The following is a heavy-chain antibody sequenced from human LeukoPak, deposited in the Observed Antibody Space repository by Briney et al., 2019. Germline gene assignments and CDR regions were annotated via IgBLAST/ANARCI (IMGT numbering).Heavy chain of an antibody. J-gene: IGHJ4*02. D-gene: IGHD1-26*01. CDR3: ARALVGAATLSY. CDR2: IYPSVSDT. Sequence: GESLKISWKGSGYSFTTYWIAWVRQLPGKGLEWMGVIYPSVSDTRYSPSFQGQVTLSADKSIGTAYLQWSSRKASDTAIYYCARALVGAATLSYWGQGTLVTVSS. CDR1: GYSFTTYW. V-gene: IGHV5-51*01.